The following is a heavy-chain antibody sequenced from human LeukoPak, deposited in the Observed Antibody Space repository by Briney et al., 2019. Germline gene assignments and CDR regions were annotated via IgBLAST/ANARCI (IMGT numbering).Heavy chain of an antibody. CDR2: ISSSGSTI. V-gene: IGHV3-48*03. J-gene: IGHJ4*02. CDR1: GFTFSSYE. D-gene: IGHD6-6*01. CDR3: AREEVSSSAGDY. Sequence: GGSLRLSCAASGFTFSSYEMNWVRQAPGKGLEWVSYISSSGSTIYYADSVKGRFTISRDNAKNSLYLQMNSLRAGDTAVYYCAREEVSSSAGDYWGQGTLVTVSS.